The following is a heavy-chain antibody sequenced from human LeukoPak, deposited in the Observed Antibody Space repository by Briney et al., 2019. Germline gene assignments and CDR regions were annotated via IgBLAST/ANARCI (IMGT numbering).Heavy chain of an antibody. V-gene: IGHV3-66*01. CDR2: IYSGGSA. CDR3: AGSGFKSKYYFDY. D-gene: IGHD3-3*01. Sequence: PGGSLRLSCAASGSTVSRNYMSWVRQAPGKGLEWVSIIYSGGSAYYADSVKGRFTISRDDSKNTLSLQMNGLRAEDTAVYYCAGSGFKSKYYFDYWGQGALVTVSS. J-gene: IGHJ4*02. CDR1: GSTVSRNY.